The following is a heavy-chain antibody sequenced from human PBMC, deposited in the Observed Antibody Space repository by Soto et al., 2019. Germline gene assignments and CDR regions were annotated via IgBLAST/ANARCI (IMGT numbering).Heavy chain of an antibody. CDR3: AHRVLRTVFGLVTTTAIYFDF. Sequence: QITLNESGPTVVRPTETLTLTCRFSGFSFTTSGVGVGWIRQSPGKAPEWLALIYWDDDKRYSASLKSRLTNTKDTSKNQVVLTVSDLDPTDTATYYCAHRVLRTVFGLVTTTAIYFDFWGQGTPVAVSS. D-gene: IGHD3-3*01. CDR2: IYWDDDK. J-gene: IGHJ4*02. CDR1: GFSFTTSGVG. V-gene: IGHV2-5*02.